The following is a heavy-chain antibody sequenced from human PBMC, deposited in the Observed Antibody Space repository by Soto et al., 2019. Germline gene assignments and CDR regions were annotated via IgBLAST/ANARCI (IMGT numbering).Heavy chain of an antibody. CDR3: ARGSTRFDP. V-gene: IGHV4-59*01. CDR2: IYSSGLT. CDR1: GGSMKTYY. D-gene: IGHD2-2*01. Sequence: SETLSLTCTVYGGSMKTYYWSWIRQPPGKGLEWIAYIYSSGLTNYNPSLKSRVTISVDASKNQFSLKLTSVTVADTAVYYCARGSTRFDPWGQGTLVTVSS. J-gene: IGHJ5*02.